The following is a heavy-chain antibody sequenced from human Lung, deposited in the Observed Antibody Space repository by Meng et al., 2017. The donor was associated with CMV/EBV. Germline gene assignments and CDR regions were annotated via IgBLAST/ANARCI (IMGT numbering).Heavy chain of an antibody. CDR1: GFTFDDYG. CDR2: IRWNGETT. J-gene: IGHJ3*02. CDR3: ARAVGPTIVDALDI. V-gene: IGHV3-20*03. Sequence: GGSXRLXXAASGFTFDDYGMNWVRQAPGKGLEWVSGIRWNGETTAYTDSVRGRFTISRDNAKKSLHLQMNSLRAEDTALYYCARAVGPTIVDALDIWGQGXLVTVSS. D-gene: IGHD1-26*01.